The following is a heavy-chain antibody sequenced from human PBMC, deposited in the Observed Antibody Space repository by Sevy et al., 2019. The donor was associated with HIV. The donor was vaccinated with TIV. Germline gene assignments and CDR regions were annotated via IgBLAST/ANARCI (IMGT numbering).Heavy chain of an antibody. V-gene: IGHV3-7*03. D-gene: IGHD1-7*01. J-gene: IGHJ4*02. Sequence: GGSLRLSCATSEFTFSRYWVTWVRQAPGKGLEWVVYINQDGSQKSYVDSVKGRFTISRDNSKNSLFLQMNSLRAEDTAVYYCARAGTLGAVDHFDRWGQGTLVTVSS. CDR1: EFTFSRYW. CDR2: INQDGSQK. CDR3: ARAGTLGAVDHFDR.